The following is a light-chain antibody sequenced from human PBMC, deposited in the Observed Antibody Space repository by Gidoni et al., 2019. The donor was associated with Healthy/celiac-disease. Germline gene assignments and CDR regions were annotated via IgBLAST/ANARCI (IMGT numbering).Light chain of an antibody. CDR2: AAS. CDR1: QGISNY. J-gene: IGKJ1*01. Sequence: DIQMTQSPSSLSASVGDRVTITCRASQGISNYLAWYQQKPGKVPKLLIYAASTLQSGVPSLFSGSGSGTYFTLTISSLQPEDVATYYCQKYNSAPRTFXQXTKVXIK. V-gene: IGKV1-27*01. CDR3: QKYNSAPRT.